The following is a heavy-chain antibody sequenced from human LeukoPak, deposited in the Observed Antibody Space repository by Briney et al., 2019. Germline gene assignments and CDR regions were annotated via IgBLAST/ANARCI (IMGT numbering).Heavy chain of an antibody. Sequence: GASVKVSCKASGHTFTSYGISWVRQAPGQGLEWMGWISAYNGNTNYAQKLQGRVTMTTDTSTSTAYMELRSLRSDDTAVYYCARKDYGSGSYYYFDYWGQGTPVTVSS. D-gene: IGHD3-10*01. CDR3: ARKDYGSGSYYYFDY. CDR2: ISAYNGNT. J-gene: IGHJ4*02. V-gene: IGHV1-18*01. CDR1: GHTFTSYG.